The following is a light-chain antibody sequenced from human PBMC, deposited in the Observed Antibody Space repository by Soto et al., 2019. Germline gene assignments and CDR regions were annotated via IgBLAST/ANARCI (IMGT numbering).Light chain of an antibody. V-gene: IGKV3-20*01. CDR1: QSVSSIY. CDR3: QQYGSSPPT. CDR2: AAS. J-gene: IGKJ1*01. Sequence: EIVLTHSPGTLSLSPCDRVTLSFSASQSVSSIYLAWYQQKPGQAPRLLIYAASSRATGIPDRFSGSGSGTDFTLTINRLEPEDFALYYCQQYGSSPPTFGQGTKVDIK.